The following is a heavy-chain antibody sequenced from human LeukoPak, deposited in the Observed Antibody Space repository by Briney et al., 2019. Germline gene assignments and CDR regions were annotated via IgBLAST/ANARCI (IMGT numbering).Heavy chain of an antibody. CDR2: IYYSGST. V-gene: IGHV4-59*01. D-gene: IGHD6-13*01. CDR3: ARSRVSGAAFDI. J-gene: IGHJ3*02. CDR1: GGSISSYY. Sequence: PSETLSPTCTVSGGSISSYYWSWIRQPPGKGLEWIGYIYYSGSTNYNPSLKSRVTISVDTSKNQFSLKLSSVTAADTAVYYCARSRVSGAAFDIWGQGTMVTVSS.